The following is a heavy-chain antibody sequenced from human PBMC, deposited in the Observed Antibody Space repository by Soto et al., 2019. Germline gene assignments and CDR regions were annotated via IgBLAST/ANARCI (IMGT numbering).Heavy chain of an antibody. D-gene: IGHD2-21*01. CDR3: ARIPSP. J-gene: IGHJ5*02. Sequence: QLHLQESGSGLVKPSQTLSLTCAVSGGSISSGGYSWSWIRQPPGKGLEWIGYIYHSGNIYYNPSLKSRVTISVDRSKNQFSLKLSSVTAADTAVYYCARIPSPWGQGTLVTVSS. CDR1: GGSISSGGYS. V-gene: IGHV4-30-2*01. CDR2: IYHSGNI.